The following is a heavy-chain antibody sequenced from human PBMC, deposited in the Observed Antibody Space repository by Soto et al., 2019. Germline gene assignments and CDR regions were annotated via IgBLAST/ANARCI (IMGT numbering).Heavy chain of an antibody. CDR3: AKNLGYDYGDYYYYYYYGMDV. V-gene: IGHV3-30*18. D-gene: IGHD4-17*01. Sequence: GGSLRLSCAASGFTFSSYGMHWVRQAPGKGLEWVAVISYDGSNKYYADSVKGRFTISRDNSKNTLYLQMNSLRAEDTAVYYCAKNLGYDYGDYYYYYYYGMDVWGQGTTVTVSS. CDR1: GFTFSSYG. J-gene: IGHJ6*02. CDR2: ISYDGSNK.